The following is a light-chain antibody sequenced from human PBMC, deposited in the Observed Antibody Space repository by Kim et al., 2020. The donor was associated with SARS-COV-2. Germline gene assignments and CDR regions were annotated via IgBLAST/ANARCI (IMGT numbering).Light chain of an antibody. CDR3: GSYTSSNTYV. CDR2: DVT. CDR1: SRDVGGYNY. J-gene: IGLJ1*01. Sequence: GQSITSSGAGTSRDVGGYNYVSWYQQHPGKAPKLMIYDVTNRPSGISNRFSGSKSGNTASLTISGLQAEDEADYYCGSYTSSNTYVYGTGTKVTVL. V-gene: IGLV2-14*03.